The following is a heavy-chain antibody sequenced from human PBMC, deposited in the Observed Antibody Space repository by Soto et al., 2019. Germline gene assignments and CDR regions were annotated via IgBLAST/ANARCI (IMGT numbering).Heavy chain of an antibody. CDR2: IYYSGST. CDR3: ARVRYCSGGSCYFIRIDYGMDV. V-gene: IGHV4-30-4*01. J-gene: IGHJ6*02. D-gene: IGHD2-15*01. Sequence: PSETLSLTCTVSGGSISSGDYYWSWIRQPPGKGLEWIGYIYYSGSTYYNPSLKRRVTISVDTSKNQFSLKLSSVTAADTAVYYRARVRYCSGGSCYFIRIDYGMDVWGQGTTVTVSS. CDR1: GGSISSGDYY.